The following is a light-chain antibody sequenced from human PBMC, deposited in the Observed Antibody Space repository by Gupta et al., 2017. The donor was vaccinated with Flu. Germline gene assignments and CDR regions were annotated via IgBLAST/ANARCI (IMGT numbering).Light chain of an antibody. CDR2: GAS. Sequence: EIVMTQSSATLSVTLGERATLSCRVSQSVSSNLAWYQQKPGQAHRLLIYGASTRATGIPARFSGSGSGTEFTLTISSLQSEDFAVYYCQQYHNWPPYTFGQGTKLEIK. V-gene: IGKV3-15*01. J-gene: IGKJ2*01. CDR3: QQYHNWPPYT. CDR1: QSVSSN.